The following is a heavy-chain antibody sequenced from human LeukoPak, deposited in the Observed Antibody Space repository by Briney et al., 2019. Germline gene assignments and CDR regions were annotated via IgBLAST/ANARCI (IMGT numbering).Heavy chain of an antibody. V-gene: IGHV1-2*02. CDR3: ARAIFSGVDPGDWFDP. CDR2: SNPNSGGT. D-gene: IGHD5-12*01. CDR1: GYTFTGYY. J-gene: IGHJ5*02. Sequence: ASVKVSCKASGYTFTGYYMHWVRQAPGQGREWMGWSNPNSGGTNYAQKFQGRVTMTRDTSISTAYMELSRLRSDDTAVYYCARAIFSGVDPGDWFDPWGQGTLVTVSS.